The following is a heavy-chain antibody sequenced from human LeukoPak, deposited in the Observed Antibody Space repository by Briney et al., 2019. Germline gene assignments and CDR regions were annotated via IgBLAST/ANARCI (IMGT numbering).Heavy chain of an antibody. D-gene: IGHD5-18*01. Sequence: SETLSFTCTVSGGSISSSSYYWGWIRQPPGKGLEWIGSIYYSGSTYYNPSLKSRVTISVDTSKNQFSLKLSSVTTADTAVYYCAREEDGSGYSYGSKPFDYWGQGTLVTVSS. CDR1: GGSISSSSYY. CDR3: AREEDGSGYSYGSKPFDY. CDR2: IYYSGST. V-gene: IGHV4-39*07. J-gene: IGHJ4*02.